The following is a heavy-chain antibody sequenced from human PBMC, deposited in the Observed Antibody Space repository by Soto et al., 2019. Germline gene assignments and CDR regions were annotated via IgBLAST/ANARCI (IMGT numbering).Heavy chain of an antibody. D-gene: IGHD6-19*01. Sequence: ASVKVSCKASGGTFSSYAISWVRQAPGQGLEWMGGIIPIFGTANYAQKFQGRVTITADESTSTAYLEVTSLRSEDTAVYYCARLAPDLVAVAGRAAYWGQGTLVTVSS. CDR2: IIPIFGTA. V-gene: IGHV1-69*13. CDR1: GGTFSSYA. J-gene: IGHJ4*02. CDR3: ARLAPDLVAVAGRAAY.